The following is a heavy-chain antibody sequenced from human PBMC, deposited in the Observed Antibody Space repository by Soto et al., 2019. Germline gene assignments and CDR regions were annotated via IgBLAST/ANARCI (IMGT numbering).Heavy chain of an antibody. CDR1: GDSVSSYY. CDR2: IYYSGTT. V-gene: IGHV4-59*02. J-gene: IGHJ5*02. Sequence: QVQLQESGPGLVKPSETLSLTCSVSGDSVSSYYWSWIRQPPGKGLEWIAYIYYSGTTNYNPSLKGRVTISVDTSKNQFSLKLSSVTAADTAVYYCARGSGWFDPWGQGTLVTVSS. CDR3: ARGSGWFDP.